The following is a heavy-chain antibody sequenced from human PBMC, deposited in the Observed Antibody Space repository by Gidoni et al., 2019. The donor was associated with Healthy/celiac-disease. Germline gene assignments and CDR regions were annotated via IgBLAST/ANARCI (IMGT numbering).Heavy chain of an antibody. V-gene: IGHV4-59*01. CDR2: IYYSGST. J-gene: IGHJ4*02. CDR3: ARGLRRLNYFDY. Sequence: QVQLQESGPGLVKPSETLSLTGTVHGGSISSYYWSWIRQPPGKGLEWIGYIYYSGSTNYNPSLKSRVTISVDTSKNQFSLKLSSVTAADTAVYYCARGLRRLNYFDYWGQGTLVTVSS. D-gene: IGHD5-12*01. CDR1: GGSISSYY.